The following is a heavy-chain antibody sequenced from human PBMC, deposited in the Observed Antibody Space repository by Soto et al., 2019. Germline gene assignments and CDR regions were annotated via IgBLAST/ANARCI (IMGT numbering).Heavy chain of an antibody. CDR1: GFTFSSYG. V-gene: IGHV3-30*03. CDR2: ISYDGSNN. J-gene: IGHJ4*02. Sequence: QVQLVESGGGVVHPGRSLRLSCAASGFTFSSYGMHWVRQAPGKGLEWVAVISYDGSNNYYGDSVKGRFTISRDDSKKTLYLQMNSLRPEDTAVYHCARDGQWELLSWYFDYLGQGTLVTVSS. D-gene: IGHD1-26*01. CDR3: ARDGQWELLSWYFDY.